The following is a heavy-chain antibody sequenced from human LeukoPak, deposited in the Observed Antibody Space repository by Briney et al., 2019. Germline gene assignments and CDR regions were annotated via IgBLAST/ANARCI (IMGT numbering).Heavy chain of an antibody. CDR2: IYYSGST. CDR1: GGSISSGGYS. J-gene: IGHJ4*02. V-gene: IGHV4-31*11. Sequence: SQTLSLTCAVSGGSISSGGYSWSWIRQPPGKGLEWIGYIYYSGSTYYNPSLKSRVTISVDTSKNQFSLKLSSVTAADTAVYYCATSPSAGYWGQGTLVTVSS. CDR3: ATSPSAGY.